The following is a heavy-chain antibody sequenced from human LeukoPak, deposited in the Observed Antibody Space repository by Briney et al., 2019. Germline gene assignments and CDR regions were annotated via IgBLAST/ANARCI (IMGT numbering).Heavy chain of an antibody. Sequence: ASVKVSCKASGYTFTSYYMHWVRQAPGQGLEWMGIINPSGGSTSYAQKFQGRVTMTRDTSTSTVYMGLSSLRSEDTAVYYCARSGYSYGWLDYWGQGTLVTVSS. CDR2: INPSGGST. D-gene: IGHD5-18*01. V-gene: IGHV1-46*01. CDR1: GYTFTSYY. CDR3: ARSGYSYGWLDY. J-gene: IGHJ4*02.